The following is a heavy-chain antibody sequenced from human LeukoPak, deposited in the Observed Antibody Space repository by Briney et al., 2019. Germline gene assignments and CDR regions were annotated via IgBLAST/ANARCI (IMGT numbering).Heavy chain of an antibody. Sequence: GGSLRLSCAASGFTFSSYAMSWVRQAPGKGLECVSAISGSGGSTYYADSVKGRFTISRDNSKNTLYLQMNRLRAEDTAVYYCAKGNRYLATHIDYWGQGTLVTVSS. CDR1: GFTFSSYA. D-gene: IGHD5-24*01. CDR3: AKGNRYLATHIDY. J-gene: IGHJ4*02. V-gene: IGHV3-23*01. CDR2: ISGSGGST.